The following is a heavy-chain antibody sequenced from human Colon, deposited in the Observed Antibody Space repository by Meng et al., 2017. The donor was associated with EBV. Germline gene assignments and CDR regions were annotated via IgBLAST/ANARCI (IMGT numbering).Heavy chain of an antibody. CDR1: GGSISSGGFY. CDR2: IYYSGST. J-gene: IGHJ5*02. D-gene: IGHD4-17*01. CDR3: ARTNYGDYNWFDP. Sequence: QVQLQESGPGLVKPSXXXXXXGTVSGGSISSGGFYWSWIRQHPGKGLEWIGYIYYSGSTYYNPSLRSRVAISIDTSKNQFSLKLTSVTAADTAVYFCARTNYGDYNWFDPWGQGTLVTVSS. V-gene: IGHV4-31*03.